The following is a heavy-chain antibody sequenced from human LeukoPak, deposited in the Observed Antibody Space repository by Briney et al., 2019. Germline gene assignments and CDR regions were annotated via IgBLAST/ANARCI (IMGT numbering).Heavy chain of an antibody. D-gene: IGHD3-10*01. J-gene: IGHJ6*03. V-gene: IGHV1-69*13. CDR3: ATPRMEYYGSGIHYPYYYVDV. CDR1: GGAFTRAA. CDR2: VIPHSGIA. Sequence: SVKVSCKASGGAFTRAAVSWVRQAPGQGLEWMGGVIPHSGIADYAQKFQGRVTLTADESTSTVYMELNRLTSEDTAVYYCATPRMEYYGSGIHYPYYYVDVWGSGTAVTASS.